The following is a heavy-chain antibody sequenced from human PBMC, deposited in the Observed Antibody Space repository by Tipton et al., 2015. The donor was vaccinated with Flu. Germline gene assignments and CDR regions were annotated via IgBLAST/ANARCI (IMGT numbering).Heavy chain of an antibody. CDR2: IKQDGSEK. J-gene: IGHJ4*02. D-gene: IGHD2-15*01. V-gene: IGHV3-7*01. CDR3: ARALGYCSGGSCYFGY. CDR1: GFTFSSYW. Sequence: AASGFTFSSYWMSWVRQAPGKGLEWVANIKQDGSEKYYVDSVKGRFTISRDNAKNSLYLQMNSLRAEDTAVYYCARALGYCSGGSCYFGYWGQGTLVTVSS.